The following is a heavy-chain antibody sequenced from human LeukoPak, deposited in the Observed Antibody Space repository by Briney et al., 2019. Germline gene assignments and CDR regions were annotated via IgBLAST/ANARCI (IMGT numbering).Heavy chain of an antibody. CDR1: GFAFSSYE. Sequence: GGSLRLSCAASGFAFSSYEMNWVRQAPGKGLEWVSHISSSGNTIYYADSVKGRFTISRDNAKKSLYLQMNSLRAEDTAVYYCARVPYVVGNGMDVWGQGTTVTVPS. CDR3: ARVPYVVGNGMDV. CDR2: ISSSGNTI. V-gene: IGHV3-48*03. D-gene: IGHD3-16*01. J-gene: IGHJ6*02.